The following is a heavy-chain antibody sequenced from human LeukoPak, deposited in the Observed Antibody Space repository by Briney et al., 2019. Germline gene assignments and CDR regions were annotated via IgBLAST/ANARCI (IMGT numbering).Heavy chain of an antibody. D-gene: IGHD2-15*01. CDR3: ARRQGIYCSGGSCYSDY. J-gene: IGHJ4*02. CDR2: ISAYNGNT. V-gene: IGHV1-18*01. CDR1: GYTFTSYG. Sequence: ASVKVSCKASGYTFTSYGISWVRQAPGQGLEWMGWISAYNGNTNYAQKLQGRVTMTTDTSTSTAYMEPRSLRSDDTAVYYCARRQGIYCSGGSCYSDYWGQGTLVTVSS.